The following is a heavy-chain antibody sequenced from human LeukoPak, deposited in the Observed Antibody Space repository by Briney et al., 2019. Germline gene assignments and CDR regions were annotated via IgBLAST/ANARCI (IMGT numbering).Heavy chain of an antibody. CDR3: ARYDYVWGSYRSLIDY. D-gene: IGHD3-16*02. CDR1: GGSISSGSYY. V-gene: IGHV4-61*02. CDR2: IYTSGST. J-gene: IGHJ4*02. Sequence: SETLSLTCTVSGGSISSGSYYWSWIRQPAGKGLEWIGRIYTSGSTNYNPSLKSRVTISVDTSKNQFSLKLSSVTAADTAVYYCARYDYVWGSYRSLIDYWGQGTLVTDSS.